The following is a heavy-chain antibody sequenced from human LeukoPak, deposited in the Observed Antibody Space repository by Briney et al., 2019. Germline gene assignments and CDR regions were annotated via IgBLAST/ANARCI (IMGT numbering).Heavy chain of an antibody. D-gene: IGHD2-2*01. Sequence: PSETLSLTCTVSGGSISSSSYYWGWIRQPPGKGLEWIGSIYYSGSTYYNPSLKSRVTISVDTSKNQFSLKLSSVTAADTAVYYCASIQDCSSTSCYPKFDYWGQGTLVTVSS. CDR3: ASIQDCSSTSCYPKFDY. CDR2: IYYSGST. J-gene: IGHJ4*02. CDR1: GGSISSSSYY. V-gene: IGHV4-39*01.